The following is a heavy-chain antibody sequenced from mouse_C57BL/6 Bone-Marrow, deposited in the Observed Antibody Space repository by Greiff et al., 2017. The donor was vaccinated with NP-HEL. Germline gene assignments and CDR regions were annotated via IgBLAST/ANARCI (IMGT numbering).Heavy chain of an antibody. J-gene: IGHJ4*01. V-gene: IGHV1-55*01. CDR3: ARFWFYYAMDY. CDR2: IYPGSGST. Sequence: QVQLQQPGAELVKPGASVKMSCKASGYTFTSYWITWVKQRPGQGLEWIGDIYPGSGSTNYNEKFKSKATLTVDTSSSTAYMQLSSLTSEGAAVYYCARFWFYYAMDYWGQGTSVTVSS. CDR1: GYTFTSYW. D-gene: IGHD2-2*01.